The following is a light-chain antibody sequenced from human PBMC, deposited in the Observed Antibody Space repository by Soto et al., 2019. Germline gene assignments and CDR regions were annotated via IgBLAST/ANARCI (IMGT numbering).Light chain of an antibody. CDR3: KQYNIYSTVIT. V-gene: IGKV1-5*01. CDR1: QSISSW. Sequence: DIQMTQSPSTLSASVGDRVTITCRASQSISSWLAWYQQKPGKAPKLLIYDASSLESGVPSRFSGSGSGTEFTLTIRSLQPDDFATYYSKQYNIYSTVITFGGGTKVESK. CDR2: DAS. J-gene: IGKJ4*01.